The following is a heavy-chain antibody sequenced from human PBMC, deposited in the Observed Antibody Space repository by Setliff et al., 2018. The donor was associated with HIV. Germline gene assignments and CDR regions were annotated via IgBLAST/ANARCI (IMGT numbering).Heavy chain of an antibody. CDR1: GFSLTTSGMC. Sequence: SGPTLVNPTQTLTLTCTFSGFSLTTSGMCVTWIRQPPGRALEWLARIDWGDDKYYSTSLKTRLTISRDTSKNQVVLTMTNVDPVDTATYYCAQLLLPLGAYNYETWGQGMLVTVS. CDR3: AQLLLPLGAYNYET. D-gene: IGHD1-1*01. CDR2: IDWGDDK. V-gene: IGHV2-70*11. J-gene: IGHJ5*02.